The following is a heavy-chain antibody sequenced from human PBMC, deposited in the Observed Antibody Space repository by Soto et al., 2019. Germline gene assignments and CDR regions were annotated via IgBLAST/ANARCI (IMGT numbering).Heavy chain of an antibody. Sequence: GGSLRLSCAASGFTFSSYAMSWVRQAPGKGLEWVSAISGSGGSTYYADSVKGRFTISRDNSKNTLYLQMNSLRAEDTAVYYCAKGSRGYYVSDYYGMDVWGQGTTVTVSS. V-gene: IGHV3-23*01. CDR3: AKGSRGYYVSDYYGMDV. J-gene: IGHJ6*02. CDR2: ISGSGGST. CDR1: GFTFSSYA. D-gene: IGHD3-16*01.